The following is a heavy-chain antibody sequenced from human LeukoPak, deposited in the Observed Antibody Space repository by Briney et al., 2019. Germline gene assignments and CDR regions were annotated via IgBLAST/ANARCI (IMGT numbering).Heavy chain of an antibody. J-gene: IGHJ3*02. D-gene: IGHD4-4*01. CDR2: ISAYNGET. CDR1: GFTFTSYG. CDR3: ARIRNYHLQEAVDI. V-gene: IGHV1-18*01. Sequence: GASVKVSCKASGFTFTSYGFIWVRQAPGQGIEWMGWISAYNGETKYAQKFLGRVTMTMDTSTKTVYMELMSLRYDDTAMYYCARIRNYHLQEAVDIWGQGTMVTVSS.